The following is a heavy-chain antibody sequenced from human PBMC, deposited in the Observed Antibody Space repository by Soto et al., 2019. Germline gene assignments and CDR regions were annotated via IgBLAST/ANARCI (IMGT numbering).Heavy chain of an antibody. D-gene: IGHD2-8*01. Sequence: EMQLVESGEGLVQPGESLRLSCAASGFTFSAYSMNWVRQAPGKGLEWISYITGSSGTIFYADSVKGRFTISRDNAKNSLYLQMNSLRDEDTAVYYCARDNGMAGSFDPWGQGTLVTVSS. CDR3: ARDNGMAGSFDP. V-gene: IGHV3-48*02. J-gene: IGHJ5*02. CDR1: GFTFSAYS. CDR2: ITGSSGTI.